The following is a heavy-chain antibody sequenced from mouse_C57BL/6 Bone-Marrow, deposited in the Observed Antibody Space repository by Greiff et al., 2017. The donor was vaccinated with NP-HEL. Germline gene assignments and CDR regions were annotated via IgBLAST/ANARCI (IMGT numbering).Heavy chain of an antibody. V-gene: IGHV1-81*01. D-gene: IGHD2-10*02. CDR1: GYTFTSYG. J-gene: IGHJ2*01. CDR3: ARRRDLDYFDY. Sequence: VQVVESGAELARPGASVKLSCKASGYTFTSYGISWVKQRTGQGLEWIGEIYPRSGNTYYYEKFKGKATLTADKSTSTAYMELRSLTSEDSAVYFCARRRDLDYFDYWGQGTTLTVSS. CDR2: IYPRSGNT.